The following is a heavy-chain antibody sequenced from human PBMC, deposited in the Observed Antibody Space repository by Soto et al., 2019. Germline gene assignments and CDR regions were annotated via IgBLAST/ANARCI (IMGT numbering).Heavy chain of an antibody. CDR3: ARAHTMMILDRFDP. CDR2: IWFDGSKK. D-gene: IGHD3-22*01. V-gene: IGHV3-33*01. Sequence: GGSLRLSCAASGFKFRNYAIHWVRQAPGKGLEWLAVIWFDGSKKYYADSVKGRFTLSRDNSKNTVYLDMNSLTADASPVFYCARAHTMMILDRFDPWGHGALVTVSS. J-gene: IGHJ5*02. CDR1: GFKFRNYA.